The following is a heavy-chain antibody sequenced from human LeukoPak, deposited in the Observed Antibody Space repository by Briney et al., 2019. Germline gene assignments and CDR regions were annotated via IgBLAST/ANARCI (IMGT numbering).Heavy chain of an antibody. CDR2: INDGGRT. Sequence: PSETLSLTCAVYGGSLSNYYWSWIRQLTGKGLEWIGEINDGGRTNYNPSLLSRVTISLETSKNQFSLRLTSVTAADTAVYYCARRWNYGIYYYIDVWDKGTTVTVSS. V-gene: IGHV4-34*01. J-gene: IGHJ6*03. D-gene: IGHD1-7*01. CDR3: ARRWNYGIYYYIDV. CDR1: GGSLSNYY.